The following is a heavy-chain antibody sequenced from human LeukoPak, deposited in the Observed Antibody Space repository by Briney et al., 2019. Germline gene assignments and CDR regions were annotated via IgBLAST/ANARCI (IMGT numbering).Heavy chain of an antibody. CDR2: INHSGST. CDR1: GGSFSGYY. J-gene: IGHJ6*02. CDR3: ARDRIQLWSYYYYGMDV. D-gene: IGHD5-18*01. Sequence: SETLSLTCAVYGGSFSGYYWSWIRQPPGKGREWIGEINHSGSTNYNPSLKSRVTISVDTSKNQFSLKLSSVTAADTAVYYCARDRIQLWSYYYYGMDVWGQGTTVTASS. V-gene: IGHV4-34*01.